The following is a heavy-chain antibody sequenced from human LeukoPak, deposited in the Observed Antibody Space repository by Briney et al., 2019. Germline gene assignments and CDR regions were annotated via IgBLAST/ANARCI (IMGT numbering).Heavy chain of an antibody. D-gene: IGHD3-22*01. V-gene: IGHV3-23*01. CDR2: IRGSGAST. CDR1: DFPLSSYA. CDR3: TKDLTVQIWLLGYDS. Sequence: GGSLRLSCVASDFPLSSYAMSWVRQAPGKGLEWLAVIRGSGASTNYADSVKGRFTISRDNSKNTLYLQMNSLRAEDTAFYYCTKDLTVQIWLLGYDSWGQGTLVTVSS. J-gene: IGHJ1*01.